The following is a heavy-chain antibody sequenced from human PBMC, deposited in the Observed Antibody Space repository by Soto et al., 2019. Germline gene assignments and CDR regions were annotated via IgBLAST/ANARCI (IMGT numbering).Heavy chain of an antibody. CDR2: MNPNSGNT. CDR1: GYTFTSYD. Sequence: QVQLVQSGAEVKKPGASVKVSCKASGYTFTSYDINWVRQATGQGLEWMGWMNPNSGNTGYAQKFQGRVTRTRNTXXSTAYRERSSLRSGDTAVYYCARGVLNYYYYGMDVWGQGTTVTVSS. CDR3: ARGVLNYYYYGMDV. J-gene: IGHJ6*02. V-gene: IGHV1-8*01.